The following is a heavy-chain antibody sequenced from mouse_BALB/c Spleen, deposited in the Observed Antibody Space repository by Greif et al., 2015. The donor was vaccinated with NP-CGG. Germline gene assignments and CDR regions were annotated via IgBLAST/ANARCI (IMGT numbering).Heavy chain of an antibody. V-gene: IGHV5-9-3*01. J-gene: IGHJ3*01. Sequence: EVKVVDSGGGLVKPGGSLKLSCAASGFTFSSYAMSWVRQTPEKRLEWVATIGSGGSYTYYPDSVKGRFTISRDNAKNTLYLQMSSLRSEDTAMYYCARHGGSPGWGQGTLVTVSA. CDR2: IGSGGSYT. CDR3: ARHGGSPG. CDR1: GFTFSSYA.